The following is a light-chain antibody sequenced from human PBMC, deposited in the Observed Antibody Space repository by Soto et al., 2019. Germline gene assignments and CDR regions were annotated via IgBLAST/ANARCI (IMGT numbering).Light chain of an antibody. J-gene: IGLJ3*02. Sequence: QSVLTQPPSASGTPGQRGTLSCSGGTSKIGSNTVNWYQQLPGTTNRLLIDSNNQRPSGLPDRFSGPKSGASASLAISGLQFEDEDDYYCAAWDDSLKAWGFGGGTKLTV. CDR3: AAWDDSLKAWG. CDR1: TSKIGSNT. CDR2: SNN. V-gene: IGLV1-44*01.